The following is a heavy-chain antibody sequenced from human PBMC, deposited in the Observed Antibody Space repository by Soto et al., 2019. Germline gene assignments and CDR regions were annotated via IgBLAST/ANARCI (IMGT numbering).Heavy chain of an antibody. Sequence: GYIFTSYSMHWVRQAPGQGLEWMGIINPSGGSTTYAQKFQGRVTMTRDTSTRTVYMEMISLRTEDTAVYYCARFKSSGTYGSFDYWGLGTLVTVSS. CDR3: ARFKSSGTYGSFDY. V-gene: IGHV1-46*01. J-gene: IGHJ4*02. D-gene: IGHD1-26*01. CDR1: GYIFTSYS. CDR2: INPSGGST.